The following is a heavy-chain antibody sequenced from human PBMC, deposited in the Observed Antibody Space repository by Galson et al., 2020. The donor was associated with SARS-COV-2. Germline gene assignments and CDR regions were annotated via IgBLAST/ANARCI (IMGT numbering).Heavy chain of an antibody. J-gene: IGHJ4*02. V-gene: IGHV3-43*01. CDR3: AKDREYGGWYYFDY. CDR2: ISWDGGST. CDR1: GFTFDDYT. Sequence: GGSLRLSCAASGFTFDDYTMHWVRQAPGKGLEWVSLISWDGGSTYYADSVKGRFTISRDNSKNSLYLQMNSLRTEDTALYYCAKDREYGGWYYFDYWGQGTLVTVSS. D-gene: IGHD6-19*01.